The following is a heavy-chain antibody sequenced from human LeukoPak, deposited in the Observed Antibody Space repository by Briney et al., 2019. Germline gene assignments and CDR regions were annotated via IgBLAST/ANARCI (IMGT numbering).Heavy chain of an antibody. CDR3: AKDSRGGGTWGKYYFDY. D-gene: IGHD2-15*01. Sequence: GGSLRLSRAASGFTFSSYAMSWVRQAPGKGLEWISGISGSGGSTYYADSVKGRFTISRDNSKNTVYLQMNSLRAEDTAVYYCAKDSRGGGTWGKYYFDYWGQGTLVTVSS. CDR1: GFTFSSYA. J-gene: IGHJ4*02. V-gene: IGHV3-23*01. CDR2: ISGSGGST.